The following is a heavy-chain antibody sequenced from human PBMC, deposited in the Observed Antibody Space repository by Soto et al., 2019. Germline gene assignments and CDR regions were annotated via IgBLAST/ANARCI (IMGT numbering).Heavy chain of an antibody. D-gene: IGHD6-25*01. J-gene: IGHJ3*02. CDR2: LYSGGIT. V-gene: IGHV3-66*01. CDR3: ARDKRGSEGAFDI. CDR1: GFTVSSNY. Sequence: EVQLVESGGGLVQPGGSLRLSCAASGFTVSSNYMSWVRQAPGKGLEWVSVLYSGGITYSSDSMKGRFTISRDNSKNTLYLPMSSLRAKDTAVYYCARDKRGSEGAFDIWGQGTMVTVSS.